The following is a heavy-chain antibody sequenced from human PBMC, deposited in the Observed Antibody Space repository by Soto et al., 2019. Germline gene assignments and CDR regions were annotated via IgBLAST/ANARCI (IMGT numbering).Heavy chain of an antibody. CDR3: ARDRGVGYCSGGSCADYYYYGMDV. J-gene: IGHJ6*02. V-gene: IGHV4-30-4*01. Sequence: TLSLTCTVSGGSISSGDYYWSWIRQPPGKGLEWIGYIYYSGSTYYNPSLKSRVTISVDTSKNQFSLKLSSVTAADTAVYYCARDRGVGYCSGGSCADYYYYGMDVWGQGTTATVSS. CDR1: GGSISSGDYY. D-gene: IGHD2-15*01. CDR2: IYYSGST.